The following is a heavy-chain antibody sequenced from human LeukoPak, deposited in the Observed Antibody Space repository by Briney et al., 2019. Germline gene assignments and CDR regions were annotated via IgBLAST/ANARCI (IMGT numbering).Heavy chain of an antibody. CDR2: INHSGTT. CDR3: AGAPVDTTMRLSAFDI. CDR1: AESFSGYY. D-gene: IGHD5-18*01. J-gene: IGHJ3*02. Sequence: SETLSLTCAVYAESFSGYYWSWIRQPPGKGLEWIGEINHSGTTNYNPSLRSQFTISADTSKNQFSLKVSSVTAADTALYYCAGAPVDTTMRLSAFDIWGRGTMVIVSS. V-gene: IGHV4-34*01.